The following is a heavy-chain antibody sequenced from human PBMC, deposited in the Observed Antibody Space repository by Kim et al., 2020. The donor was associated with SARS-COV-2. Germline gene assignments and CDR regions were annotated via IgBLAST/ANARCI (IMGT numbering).Heavy chain of an antibody. Sequence: SLRLSCAASGFTFDDYAMHWVRQAPGKGLEWVSGISWNSGSIGYADSVKGRFTISRDNAKNSLYLQMNSLRAEDTALYYCAKDNLVGYSYGFDYWGQGTLVTVSS. CDR2: ISWNSGSI. D-gene: IGHD5-18*01. CDR3: AKDNLVGYSYGFDY. CDR1: GFTFDDYA. V-gene: IGHV3-9*01. J-gene: IGHJ4*02.